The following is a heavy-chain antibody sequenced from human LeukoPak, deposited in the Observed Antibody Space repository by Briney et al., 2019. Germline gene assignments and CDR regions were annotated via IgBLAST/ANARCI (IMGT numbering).Heavy chain of an antibody. D-gene: IGHD1-1*01. CDR1: GYTFSDYY. CDR3: ARDLSTSSNWELDY. J-gene: IGHJ4*01. V-gene: IGHV1-2*02. CDR2: INPNSGGT. Sequence: ASVKVSCKASGYTFSDYYTHWVRQAPGQGLEWMGWINPNSGGTRYAQQFQGRVTMTRDTSIGTVYTELSTLRSDDTAVYYCARDLSTSSNWELDYWGHGTLVTVSS.